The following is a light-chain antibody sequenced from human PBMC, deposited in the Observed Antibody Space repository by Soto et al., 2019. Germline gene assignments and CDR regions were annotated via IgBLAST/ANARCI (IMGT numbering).Light chain of an antibody. Sequence: DIQMTQSPSALSASVGDRVTITCRASQSTSSWLAWYPQKPGKAPRLLIYDASYLERRVPPRFSGSGPGTEFTLTISDLQPDDLGTYYCQQYNNFWTFGPGTKVDIK. CDR2: DAS. J-gene: IGKJ1*01. CDR1: QSTSSW. V-gene: IGKV1-5*01. CDR3: QQYNNFWT.